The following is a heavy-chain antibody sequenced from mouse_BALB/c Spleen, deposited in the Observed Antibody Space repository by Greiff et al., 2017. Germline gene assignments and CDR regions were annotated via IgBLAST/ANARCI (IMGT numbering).Heavy chain of an antibody. V-gene: IGHV2-6-7*01. D-gene: IGHD4-1*01. Sequence: VMLVESGPGLVAPSQSLSITCTVSGFSLTGYGVNWVRQPPGKGLEWLGMIWGDGSTDYNSALKSRLSISKDNSKSQVFLKMNSLQTDDTARYYCARVGLGRGGYFDYWGQGTTLTVSS. CDR2: IWGDGST. J-gene: IGHJ2*01. CDR3: ARVGLGRGGYFDY. CDR1: GFSLTGYG.